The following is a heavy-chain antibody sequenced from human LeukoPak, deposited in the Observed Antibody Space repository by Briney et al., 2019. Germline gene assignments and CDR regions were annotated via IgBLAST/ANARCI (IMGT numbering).Heavy chain of an antibody. CDR2: ISYDGSNK. Sequence: GGSLRLSCAASGFTFSSYGMHWVRQAPGKGLEWVAVISYDGSNKYYADSVKGRFAISRDSSKNTLYLQMNSLRADDTAAYYCARSQGGYCSSTSCYADYFDYWGQGTLVTVSS. CDR3: ARSQGGYCSSTSCYADYFDY. D-gene: IGHD2-2*01. CDR1: GFTFSSYG. J-gene: IGHJ4*02. V-gene: IGHV3-30*03.